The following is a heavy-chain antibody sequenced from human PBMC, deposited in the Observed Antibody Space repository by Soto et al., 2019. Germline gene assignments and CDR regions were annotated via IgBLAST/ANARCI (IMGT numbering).Heavy chain of an antibody. Sequence: DALSLTCDDSGYSIRSGYFWAWIRQPPGKGLEWIASGYQGVSTSKKPSLKSRVTITVDTSKNQFSLRLTSVTAADTAVYYCARDGGRYGYNYYDSGYFAFDSWGEG. D-gene: IGHD3-22*01. V-gene: IGHV4-38-2*02. CDR1: GYSIRSGYF. CDR3: ARDGGRYGYNYYDSGYFAFDS. J-gene: IGHJ4*02. CDR2: GYQGVST.